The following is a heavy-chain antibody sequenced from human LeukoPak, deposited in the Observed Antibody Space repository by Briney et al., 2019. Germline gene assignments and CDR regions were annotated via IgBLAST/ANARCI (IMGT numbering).Heavy chain of an antibody. J-gene: IGHJ4*02. CDR2: ISGSGGST. CDR3: ARDRIAARRFDY. V-gene: IGHV3-23*01. D-gene: IGHD6-6*01. Sequence: PGGSLRLSCAASGFTFSSYAMSWVRQAPGKGLEWVSAISGSGGSTYYADSVKGRFTISRDNSKNTLYLQMNSLRAEDTAVYYCARDRIAARRFDYWGQGTLVAASS. CDR1: GFTFSSYA.